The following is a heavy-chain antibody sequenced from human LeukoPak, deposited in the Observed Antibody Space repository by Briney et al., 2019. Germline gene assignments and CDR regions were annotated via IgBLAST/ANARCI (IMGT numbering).Heavy chain of an antibody. CDR3: ARDSSGYSPGPGYDY. D-gene: IGHD3-22*01. J-gene: IGHJ4*02. CDR1: GGTFSSYA. CDR2: IIPIFGTA. V-gene: IGHV1-69*05. Sequence: GASVKVSCKASGGTFSSYAISWVRQAPGQGLEWMGGIIPIFGTANYAQKFQGRVTITTDESTSTAYMELRSLRSDDTAVYYCARDSSGYSPGPGYDYWGQGTPVTVSS.